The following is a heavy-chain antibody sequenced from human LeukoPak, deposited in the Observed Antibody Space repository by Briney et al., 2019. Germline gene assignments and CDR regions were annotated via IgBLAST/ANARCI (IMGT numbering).Heavy chain of an antibody. CDR1: GYTFTSYY. J-gene: IGHJ4*02. Sequence: ASVEVSCKASGYTFTSYYMHRVRQAPGQGLEWMGTINPSGGSTSYAQKFQGRVTMTRDMSTSTVYMELSSLRSEDTAVYYCARDKSWNGFDYWGQGTLVTVSS. V-gene: IGHV1-46*01. D-gene: IGHD1-1*01. CDR2: INPSGGST. CDR3: ARDKSWNGFDY.